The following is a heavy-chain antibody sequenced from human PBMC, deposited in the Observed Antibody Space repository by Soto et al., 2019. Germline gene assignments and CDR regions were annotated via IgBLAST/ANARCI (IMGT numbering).Heavy chain of an antibody. CDR1: GGTFSSYT. D-gene: IGHD3-10*01. CDR3: ARAPYYYGSGSYVAHNWFDP. J-gene: IGHJ5*02. Sequence: QVQLVQSGAEVKKPGSSVKVSCKASGGTFSSYTISWVRQAPGQGLEWMGRIIPILGIANYAQKFQGRVTITPAKSTSTAYMELSSMGSEDTAVYYCARAPYYYGSGSYVAHNWFDPWGQGTLVTVSS. CDR2: IIPILGIA. V-gene: IGHV1-69*02.